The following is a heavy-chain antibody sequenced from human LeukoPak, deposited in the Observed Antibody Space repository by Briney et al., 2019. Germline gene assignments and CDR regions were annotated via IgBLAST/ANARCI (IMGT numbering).Heavy chain of an antibody. Sequence: PSETLSLTCAVSGYSISSGYYWGWIRQPPGKGLDWIGSIYHSGSSYYNPSLKSRVTISVDTSKNQFSLNLSSVTAADTAVYYCASSSSGYYTYDYWGQGTLVTVSP. CDR1: GYSISSGYY. CDR2: IYHSGSS. V-gene: IGHV4-38-2*01. CDR3: ASSSSGYYTYDY. J-gene: IGHJ4*02. D-gene: IGHD3-3*01.